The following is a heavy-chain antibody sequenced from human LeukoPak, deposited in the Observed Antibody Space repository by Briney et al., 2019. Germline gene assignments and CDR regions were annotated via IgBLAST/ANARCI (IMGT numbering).Heavy chain of an antibody. V-gene: IGHV1-18*01. J-gene: IGHJ5*02. D-gene: IGHD2-15*01. CDR1: GYTFSNYG. CDR3: ARASATQANWFDP. Sequence: ASVKVSCTASGYTFSNYGVTWLRQAPGQGLEWMGWISAFNGDTNYAQKFQGRVTMTTETSTTTAYMELRSLRSDDTAVYYCARASATQANWFDPWAEGTLVTVSS. CDR2: ISAFNGDT.